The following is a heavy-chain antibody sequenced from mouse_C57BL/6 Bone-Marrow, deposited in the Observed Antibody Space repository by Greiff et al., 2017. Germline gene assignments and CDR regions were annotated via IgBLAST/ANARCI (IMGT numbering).Heavy chain of an antibody. CDR1: GYTFTSYT. J-gene: IGHJ4*01. Sequence: VQLQQSGAELARPGASVTMSCKASGYTFTSYTMHWVKQRPGQGLEWIGYLNPSSGYTKYNQKFKDQDTLTADKSSSTAYMQLSSLTSEDSAVYYCAIGGYAVYAMDYWGQGTSVTVSS. D-gene: IGHD2-10*02. CDR2: LNPSSGYT. V-gene: IGHV1-4*01. CDR3: AIGGYAVYAMDY.